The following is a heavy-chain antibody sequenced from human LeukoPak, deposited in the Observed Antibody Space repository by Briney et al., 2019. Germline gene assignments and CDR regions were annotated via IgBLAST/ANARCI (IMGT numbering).Heavy chain of an antibody. D-gene: IGHD3-10*01. CDR3: ARDSILWFGELSDY. CDR2: INPNSGGT. Sequence: ASVKVSCKASGYTFTGYYMHWVRQAPGQGLEWMGWINPNSGGTNYAQKLQGRVTMTTDTSTSTAYMELRSLRSDDTAVYYCARDSILWFGELSDYWGQGTLVTVSS. J-gene: IGHJ4*02. V-gene: IGHV1-2*02. CDR1: GYTFTGYY.